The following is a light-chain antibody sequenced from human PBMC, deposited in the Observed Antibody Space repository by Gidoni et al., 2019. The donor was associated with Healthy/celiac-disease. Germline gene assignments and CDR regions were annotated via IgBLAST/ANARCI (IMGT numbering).Light chain of an antibody. Sequence: DIQMTQTPSSLSASVGDRVTITCQASQDISNYLNWYQQKPGKAPKLLIYDASNLETGVPSRFSGSGSGTDFTFTSSSLQPEDIATYYCQQYFATFGGGTKVEIK. CDR2: DAS. CDR1: QDISNY. V-gene: IGKV1-33*01. CDR3: QQYFAT. J-gene: IGKJ4*01.